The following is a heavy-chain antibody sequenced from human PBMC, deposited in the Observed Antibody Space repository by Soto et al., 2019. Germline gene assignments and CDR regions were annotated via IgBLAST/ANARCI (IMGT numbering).Heavy chain of an antibody. CDR1: GGSISSTNW. CDR2: VYHTGST. V-gene: IGHV4-4*02. Sequence: QVQLQQSGPRLARPSGTLSLTCVVSGGSISSTNWWTWVRQTPGKGLEWIGEVYHTGSTKYNPSLNTRLTISLDKYNTQFSLNLKSVSAADTAVYSCATLPARIVVVVLPLPSWGQGTLVTVSS. J-gene: IGHJ4*02. CDR3: ATLPARIVVVVLPLPS. D-gene: IGHD2-15*01.